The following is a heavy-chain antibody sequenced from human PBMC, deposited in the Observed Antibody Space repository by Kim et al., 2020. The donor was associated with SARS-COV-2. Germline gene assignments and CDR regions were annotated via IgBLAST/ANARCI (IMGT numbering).Heavy chain of an antibody. CDR2: IYSGGST. Sequence: GGSLRLSCAASGFTVSSNYMSWVRQAPGKGLEWVSVIYSGGSTYYADSVKGRFTISRDNSKNTLYLQMNSLRAEDTAVYYCARGRGSGTPWYFDLWGRGTLVTVSS. V-gene: IGHV3-53*01. D-gene: IGHD3-10*01. CDR3: ARGRGSGTPWYFDL. CDR1: GFTVSSNY. J-gene: IGHJ2*01.